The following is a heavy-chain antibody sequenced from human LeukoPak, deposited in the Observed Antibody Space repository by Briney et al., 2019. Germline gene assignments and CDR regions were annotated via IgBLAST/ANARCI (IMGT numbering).Heavy chain of an antibody. CDR3: ARVELYASGWYGSIDY. J-gene: IGHJ4*02. D-gene: IGHD6-19*01. CDR2: VSGSGGST. V-gene: IGHV3-23*01. CDR1: GFTFSSYA. Sequence: GGSLRLSCAASGFTFSSYAMSWVCQAPGKGLEWVSAVSGSGGSTYYADSVKGRFTISRDNSKNTLYLQMDSLRTEDTAVYYCARVELYASGWYGSIDYWGRGTLVAVSS.